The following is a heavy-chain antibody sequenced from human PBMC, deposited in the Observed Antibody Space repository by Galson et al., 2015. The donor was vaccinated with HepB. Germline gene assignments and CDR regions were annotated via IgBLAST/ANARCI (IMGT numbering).Heavy chain of an antibody. CDR2: TYYRSKWYN. CDR1: GDSVSSNSAV. J-gene: IGHJ3*02. Sequence: CAISGDSVSSNSAVWNWIRQSPSRGLEWLGRTYYRSKWYNDYAVSVKSRITFNPDTSKNQFSLQLNSVTPEDTAVYYCARDGWELQSFDIWGQGTMVTVSS. D-gene: IGHD1-26*01. V-gene: IGHV6-1*01. CDR3: ARDGWELQSFDI.